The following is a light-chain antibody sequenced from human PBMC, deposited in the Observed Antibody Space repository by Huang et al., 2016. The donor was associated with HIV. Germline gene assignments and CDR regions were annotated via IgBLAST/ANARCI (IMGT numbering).Light chain of an antibody. CDR1: QSVGGY. V-gene: IGKV3-11*01. Sequence: EIVLTQSPATLSLSPGERATLSCRASQSVGGYLAWYQQKPGQAPRLLIYDTSTRATGIPARFSGSGSETDFTLSISSLEPEDFAVYYCQQPGSVGQGTKVDIK. CDR2: DTS. J-gene: IGKJ2*01. CDR3: QQPGS.